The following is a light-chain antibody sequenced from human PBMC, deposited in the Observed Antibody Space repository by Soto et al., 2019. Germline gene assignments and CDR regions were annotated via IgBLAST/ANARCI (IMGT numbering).Light chain of an antibody. CDR2: AAS. V-gene: IGKV1-8*01. J-gene: IGKJ5*01. CDR1: QGISSY. Sequence: AIRMTQSPSSFSASTGDRVTITCRASQGISSYLAWYQQKPGKAPKLLIYAASTLQSGVPSRFSGSGSGTDFTLTISFLQSEDFATYYCKQYYSYPITFGQGTRLEIK. CDR3: KQYYSYPIT.